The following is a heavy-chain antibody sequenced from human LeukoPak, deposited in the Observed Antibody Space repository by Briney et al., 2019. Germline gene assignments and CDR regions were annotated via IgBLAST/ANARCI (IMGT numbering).Heavy chain of an antibody. V-gene: IGHV1-18*01. CDR3: AREWSGLPNPIFDY. D-gene: IGHD3-3*01. J-gene: IGHJ4*02. CDR1: GYTLTSYG. Sequence: ASVKVSCKASGYTLTSYGISWVRQAPGQGLEWMGWISAYNGNTNYAQKLQGRVTMTTDTSTSTAYMELRSLRSDDTAVYYCAREWSGLPNPIFDYWGQGTLVTVSS. CDR2: ISAYNGNT.